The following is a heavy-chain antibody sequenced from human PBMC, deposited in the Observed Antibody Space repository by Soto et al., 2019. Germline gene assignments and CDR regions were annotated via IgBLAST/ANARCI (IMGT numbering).Heavy chain of an antibody. Sequence: QVQLQESSPGLVKSSQTLSLTCTVSGGSISSDGNYWSWIRQHPGKGLEWIGYIYYSGSTYYNPSLKSRVTISVDTSKNQFSLKLNSVTAADTAVYYCARARMVRGIIYYYGMDVWGQGTTVTVSS. CDR2: IYYSGST. V-gene: IGHV4-31*03. D-gene: IGHD3-10*01. CDR1: GGSISSDGNY. CDR3: ARARMVRGIIYYYGMDV. J-gene: IGHJ6*02.